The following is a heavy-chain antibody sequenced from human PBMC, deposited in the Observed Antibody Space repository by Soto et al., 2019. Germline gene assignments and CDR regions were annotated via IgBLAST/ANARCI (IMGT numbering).Heavy chain of an antibody. D-gene: IGHD3-22*01. CDR3: AADYYDTNGYYYDY. CDR2: IYHSGST. J-gene: IGHJ4*02. V-gene: IGHV4-38-2*01. CDR1: GYFISSGSY. Sequence: SETLSLTCAVSGYFISSGSYWGWIRQPPGKGLEWIGSIYHSGSTYYNASLKSRVTISVDTSKNQFSLKLNSVTATDTAIYYCAADYYDTNGYYYDYWGQGTLVTVPS.